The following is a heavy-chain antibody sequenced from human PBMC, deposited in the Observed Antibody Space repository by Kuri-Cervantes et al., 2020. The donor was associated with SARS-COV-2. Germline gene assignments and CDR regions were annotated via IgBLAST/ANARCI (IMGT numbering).Heavy chain of an antibody. V-gene: IGHV3-21*01. CDR2: ISSSSSYI. J-gene: IGHJ4*02. Sequence: GESLKISCAASGFTFSSYWMSWVHQAPGKGLEWVSSISSSSSYIYYADSVKGRFTISRDNAKNSLYLQMNSLRAEDTAVYYCARDAPIYDSSGLFDYWGQGTLVTVSS. CDR3: ARDAPIYDSSGLFDY. CDR1: GFTFSSYW. D-gene: IGHD3-22*01.